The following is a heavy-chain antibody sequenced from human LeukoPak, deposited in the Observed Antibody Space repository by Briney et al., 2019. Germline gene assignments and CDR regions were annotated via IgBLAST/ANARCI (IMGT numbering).Heavy chain of an antibody. Sequence: SQTLSLTCTVSGGSISSGDYYWSWIRQPPGKGLEWIGDIYYSGSTYYNPSLKSRVTISVDTSKNQFSLKLSSVTAADTAVYYCARLWSGYYYFDYWDQGTLVTVSS. CDR1: GGSISSGDYY. J-gene: IGHJ4*02. CDR2: IYYSGST. D-gene: IGHD3-3*01. CDR3: ARLWSGYYYFDY. V-gene: IGHV4-30-4*08.